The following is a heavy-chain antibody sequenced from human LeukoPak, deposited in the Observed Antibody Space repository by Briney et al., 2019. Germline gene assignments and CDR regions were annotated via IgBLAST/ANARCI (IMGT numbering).Heavy chain of an antibody. D-gene: IGHD6-19*01. CDR1: GFTFSSYA. Sequence: GGSLRLSCSASGFTFSSYAMSWVRQAPGKRLEWVSAISGSGGSTYYADSVKGRFTISRDNSKNTLYLQMNSLRAEDTAVYYCAKARGGWYVVGIDYWGQGTLVTVSS. V-gene: IGHV3-23*01. CDR3: AKARGGWYVVGIDY. CDR2: ISGSGGST. J-gene: IGHJ4*02.